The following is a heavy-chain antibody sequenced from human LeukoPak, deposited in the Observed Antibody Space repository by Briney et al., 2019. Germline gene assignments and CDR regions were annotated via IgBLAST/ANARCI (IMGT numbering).Heavy chain of an antibody. Sequence: SETLSLTCTVSGGSISSYYWSWIRQPAGKGLEWTGRIYTSGSTNYNPSLKSRVTMSVDTSKNQFSLKLSSVTAADTAVYYCARDTMVRKYNWFDPWGQGTLVTVSS. J-gene: IGHJ5*02. D-gene: IGHD3-10*01. CDR3: ARDTMVRKYNWFDP. V-gene: IGHV4-4*07. CDR1: GGSISSYY. CDR2: IYTSGST.